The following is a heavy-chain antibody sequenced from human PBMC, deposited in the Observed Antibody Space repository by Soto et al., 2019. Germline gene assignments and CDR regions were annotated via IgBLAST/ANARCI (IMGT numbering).Heavy chain of an antibody. CDR1: WFTFNSYS. J-gene: IGHJ4*02. Sequence: LXLSCAASWFTFNSYSMNWVRQAPGKGLEWVSSISSSSTYIYYADSLKGRFTISRDNAKNSLYLQMDSLRAEDTAVYYCARDYGGNSAFDYWGQGTLVIGSS. V-gene: IGHV3-21*01. CDR3: ARDYGGNSAFDY. CDR2: ISSSSTYI. D-gene: IGHD4-17*01.